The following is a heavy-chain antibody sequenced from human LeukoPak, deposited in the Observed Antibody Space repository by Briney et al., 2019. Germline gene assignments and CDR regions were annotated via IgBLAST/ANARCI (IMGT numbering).Heavy chain of an antibody. V-gene: IGHV3-43D*03. CDR1: GFTFDDYA. CDR2: ISWDGGST. CDR3: AKAVGTTASLDY. J-gene: IGHJ4*02. D-gene: IGHD4-17*01. Sequence: GGSLRLSCAASGFTFDDYAMHWVRQAPGKGLEWVSLISWDGGSTYYADSVKGRFTISRDNSKNSLYLQMNSLRAEDTALYYCAKAVGTTASLDYWGQGTLVTVSS.